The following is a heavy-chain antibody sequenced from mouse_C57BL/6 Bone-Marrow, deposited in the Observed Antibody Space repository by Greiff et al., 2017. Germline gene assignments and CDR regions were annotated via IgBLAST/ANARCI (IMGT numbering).Heavy chain of an antibody. V-gene: IGHV14-4*01. J-gene: IGHJ1*03. D-gene: IGHD2-3*01. CDR3: TTGNGYFWYFDV. CDR2: IDPENGDT. Sequence: VQLQQSGAELVRPGASVKLSCTASGFNIKDDYMHWVKQRPEQGLEWIGWIDPENGDTEYASKFQGKATITADTSSNTAYLQLRRLTSDDTAVYYCTTGNGYFWYFDVWGTGTTVTVSS. CDR1: GFNIKDDY.